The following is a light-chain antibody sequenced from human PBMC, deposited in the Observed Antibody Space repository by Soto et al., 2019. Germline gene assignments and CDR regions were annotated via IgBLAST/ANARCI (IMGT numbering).Light chain of an antibody. CDR1: QSISHKY. V-gene: IGKV3-20*01. Sequence: EIVLTQSPGTLSLSPGERATLSCRTSQSISHKYLDWYQQKPGQAPRLLIHGFSSRATGIPDRFSGSGSGTDFTLIINTLEPEDFSVYYCQLYSGSPWTSGQGTKVEIK. CDR2: GFS. CDR3: QLYSGSPWT. J-gene: IGKJ1*01.